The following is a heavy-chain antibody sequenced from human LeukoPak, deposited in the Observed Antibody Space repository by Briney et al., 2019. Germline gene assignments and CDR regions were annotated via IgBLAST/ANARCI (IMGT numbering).Heavy chain of an antibody. CDR3: ARRDSSGWTPGGPKTDYYGMDV. CDR2: IYPGDSDT. CDR1: GYSFTSYW. V-gene: IGHV5-51*01. D-gene: IGHD6-19*01. Sequence: GESLKISCKGSGYSFTSYWIGWVRQMPGKGLEWMGIIYPGDSDTRYSPSFQGQVTISADKSISTAYLQWSSLKASDTAMYYCARRDSSGWTPGGPKTDYYGMDVWGQGTTVTVSS. J-gene: IGHJ6*02.